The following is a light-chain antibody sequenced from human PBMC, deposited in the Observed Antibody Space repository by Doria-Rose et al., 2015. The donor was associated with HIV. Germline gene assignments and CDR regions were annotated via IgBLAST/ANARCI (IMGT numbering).Light chain of an antibody. V-gene: IGKV4-1*01. CDR2: WAS. J-gene: IGKJ3*01. CDR3: QQYYDTPS. Sequence: DIQVTQSPESLGMSPGERATLNCKSNQSLLYTSKNYLAWYQQKPGQPPKLLIYWASTRQSGVPARFSGSGSGTDCTLTISSLEAEDVAVYYCQQYYDTPSFGPGTTVDIK. CDR1: QSLLYTSKNY.